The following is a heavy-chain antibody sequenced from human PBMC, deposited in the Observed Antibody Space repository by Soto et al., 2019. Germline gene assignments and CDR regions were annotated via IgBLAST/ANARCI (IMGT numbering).Heavy chain of an antibody. J-gene: IGHJ4*02. Sequence: GGSLRLSCAASGFTFSSYSMNWVRQAPGKGLEWVSYISSSSSNKYYADSVKGRLTISRDNSKNTLYLQMNSLRAEDTAVYYCAKGVAYYYDSSGYYYWGQGTLVTVSS. CDR3: AKGVAYYYDSSGYYY. CDR1: GFTFSSYS. CDR2: ISSSSSNK. V-gene: IGHV3-48*01. D-gene: IGHD3-22*01.